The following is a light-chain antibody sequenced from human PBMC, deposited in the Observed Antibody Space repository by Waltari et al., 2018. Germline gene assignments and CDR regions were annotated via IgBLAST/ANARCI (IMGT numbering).Light chain of an antibody. CDR2: GAS. J-gene: IGKJ2*01. Sequence: EIVLTQSPGTLSLSPGERATLSCRASQSVSSSYLAWYQQRPGQAPRILIYGASSRSTGIPDRFSGSGSGTGFTLTISRLEPEDFAVYYCQQYGSSPYTFGQGTKLEIK. CDR3: QQYGSSPYT. CDR1: QSVSSSY. V-gene: IGKV3-20*01.